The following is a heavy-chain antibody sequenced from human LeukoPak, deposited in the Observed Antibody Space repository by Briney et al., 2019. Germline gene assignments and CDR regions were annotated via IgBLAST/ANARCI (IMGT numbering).Heavy chain of an antibody. D-gene: IGHD1-26*01. Sequence: GGSLRLSCAASGFAVSTNYLSWVRQAPGKGLEWVSVIYSDGSTCYTDSVKGRFTISRDNSKNTLYLQMNSLRPEDTAVYYCARDQRSESYYPWGWFDPWGQGTQVTVSS. CDR1: GFAVSTNY. CDR3: ARDQRSESYYPWGWFDP. V-gene: IGHV3-66*02. J-gene: IGHJ5*02. CDR2: IYSDGST.